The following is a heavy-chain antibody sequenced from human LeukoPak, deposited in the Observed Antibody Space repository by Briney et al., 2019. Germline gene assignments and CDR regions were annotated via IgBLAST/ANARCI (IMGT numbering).Heavy chain of an antibody. Sequence: PSETLSLTCAVYGGSFSGYYWSWIRQPPGKGLEWIGEINHSGSTNYNPSLKSRVTISVDTSKNQFSLKLSSVTAADTAVYYCARYPYCSSTSCYNPAFDIWGQGTMVTVSS. CDR1: GGSFSGYY. J-gene: IGHJ3*02. CDR3: ARYPYCSSTSCYNPAFDI. D-gene: IGHD2-2*02. V-gene: IGHV4-34*01. CDR2: INHSGST.